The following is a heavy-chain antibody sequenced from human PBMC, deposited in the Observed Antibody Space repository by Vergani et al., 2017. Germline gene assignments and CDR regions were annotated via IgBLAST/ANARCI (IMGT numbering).Heavy chain of an antibody. CDR1: GGSFSGYY. Sequence: QVQLQQWGAGLLKPSETLSLTCAVYGGSFSGYYWSWIRQPPGKGLEWIGEINHSGSTNYKPSLKSRVTISVDTSKNQISLKLSSVTAADTAVYYCAKRVRYCSSTSCPRGGNWFDPWGQGTLVTVSS. J-gene: IGHJ5*02. D-gene: IGHD2-2*01. CDR2: INHSGST. CDR3: AKRVRYCSSTSCPRGGNWFDP. V-gene: IGHV4-34*01.